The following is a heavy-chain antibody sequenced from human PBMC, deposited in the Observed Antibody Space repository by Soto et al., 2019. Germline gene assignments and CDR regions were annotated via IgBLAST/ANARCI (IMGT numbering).Heavy chain of an antibody. V-gene: IGHV1-46*01. Sequence: QVQLVQSGAEVKKPGASVKVSCKASGYTFTSYYMHWVRQAPGQGLEWMGIINPSDGSTSYAQKFQGRVTMTRDTSTSSFYMEVSSLSSEDTAVYYCARRGSKGSCAIGVCYTLDYWGQGTLVTVSS. D-gene: IGHD2-8*01. CDR2: INPSDGST. CDR3: ARRGSKGSCAIGVCYTLDY. CDR1: GYTFTSYY. J-gene: IGHJ4*02.